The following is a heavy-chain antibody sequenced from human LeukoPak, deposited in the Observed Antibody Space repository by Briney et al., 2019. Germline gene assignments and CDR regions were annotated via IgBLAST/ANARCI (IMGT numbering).Heavy chain of an antibody. V-gene: IGHV3-21*01. D-gene: IGHD6-13*01. Sequence: GGSLRLSCAASGFTFSSYSMNWVRQAPGKGLEWVSSISSSSSYIYYADSVKGRFTISGDNAKNSLYLQMNSLRAEDTAVYYCARDAAAAGTPDAFDIWGQGTMVTVSS. CDR1: GFTFSSYS. CDR2: ISSSSSYI. J-gene: IGHJ3*02. CDR3: ARDAAAAGTPDAFDI.